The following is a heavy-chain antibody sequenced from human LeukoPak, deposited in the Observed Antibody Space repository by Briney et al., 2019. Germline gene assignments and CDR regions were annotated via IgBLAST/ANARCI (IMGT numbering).Heavy chain of an antibody. CDR3: ARKHPDYYDSSGYYFDY. V-gene: IGHV1-69*13. D-gene: IGHD3-22*01. CDR2: IIPIFGTA. J-gene: IGHJ4*02. CDR1: GGTFSSYA. Sequence: ASVTVSCKASGGTFSSYAISWVRQAPGRGLEWMGGIIPIFGTANYAQKFQGRVTITADESTSTAYMELSSLRSEDTAVYYCARKHPDYYDSSGYYFDYWGQGTLVTVSS.